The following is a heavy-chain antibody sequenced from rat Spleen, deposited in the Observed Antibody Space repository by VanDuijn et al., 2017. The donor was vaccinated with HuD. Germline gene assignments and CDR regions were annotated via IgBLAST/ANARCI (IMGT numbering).Heavy chain of an antibody. CDR3: AVAGYGY. Sequence: QVQLKESGPGLMPPSETLSLTCTVSGFSLTSNDVGWVRQPLGKGLVWMGIIWTGGTTTYDSAVQSRLTISRDTSKSQVFLEMNSLQPEDTGTYYCAVAGYGYWGQGVMVTVSS. D-gene: IGHD4-3*01. V-gene: IGHV2-72*01. CDR1: GFSLTSND. J-gene: IGHJ2*01. CDR2: IWTGGTT.